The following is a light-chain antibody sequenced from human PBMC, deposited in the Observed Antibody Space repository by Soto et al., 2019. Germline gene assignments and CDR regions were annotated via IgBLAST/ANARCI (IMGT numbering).Light chain of an antibody. CDR2: DAS. V-gene: IGKV3-20*01. Sequence: FFLTHSPVTLSLSPGERSTLSCRASQTVRNNYLAWYQQKPGQAPRLLIYDASSRATGIPDRFSGGGSGKELTITISRMEPEDFEVYYCKKFSRYKLNFGGGNKVDIK. CDR1: QTVRNNY. CDR3: KKFSRYKLN. J-gene: IGKJ4*01.